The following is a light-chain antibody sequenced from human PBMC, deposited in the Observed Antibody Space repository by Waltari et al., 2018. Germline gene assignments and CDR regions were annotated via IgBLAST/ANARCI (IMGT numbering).Light chain of an antibody. Sequence: EIVLTQSTGTLSLSTGETATLSRRASQSVSTYYSAWYQPQPGQAPRLIIDGASTRAAGIPDRFSGSGSGTDFTLTISGLEPEDFAVYYCQQYGTSPPLTFGGGTKVEIK. CDR1: QSVSTYY. CDR3: QQYGTSPPLT. J-gene: IGKJ4*01. V-gene: IGKV3-20*01. CDR2: GAS.